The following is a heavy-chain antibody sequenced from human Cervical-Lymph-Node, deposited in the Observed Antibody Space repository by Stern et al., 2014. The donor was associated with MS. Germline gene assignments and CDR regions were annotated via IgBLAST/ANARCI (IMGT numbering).Heavy chain of an antibody. D-gene: IGHD1-7*01. CDR3: ARLSRGSWNSHYFDL. J-gene: IGHJ4*02. CDR1: GYTFRFFG. Sequence: QMQLVQSGGEAKKPGASGKVACKASGYTFRFFGITWVRQAPGQGLEWMGWVSAYTANAKYAQKFQGRVTMTTDTSTDTAYMELRSLRSDDTAVYYCARLSRGSWNSHYFDLWGQGTLVTVSS. CDR2: VSAYTANA. V-gene: IGHV1-18*01.